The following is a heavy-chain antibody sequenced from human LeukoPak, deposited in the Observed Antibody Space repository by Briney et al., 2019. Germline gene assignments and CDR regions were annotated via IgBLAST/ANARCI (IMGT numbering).Heavy chain of an antibody. V-gene: IGHV5-51*01. J-gene: IGHJ6*02. CDR2: IYPGDSNT. Sequence: GESLKISCKASGYTFTSYWIGWVRQMPGKGLEWMGSIYPGDSNTRYSPSFQGQVTISADKSISTAYLQWSSLKASDTAMYYCARQRGVDYFYYGMDVWGQGTTVTVSS. CDR3: ARQRGVDYFYYGMDV. D-gene: IGHD3-3*01. CDR1: GYTFTSYW.